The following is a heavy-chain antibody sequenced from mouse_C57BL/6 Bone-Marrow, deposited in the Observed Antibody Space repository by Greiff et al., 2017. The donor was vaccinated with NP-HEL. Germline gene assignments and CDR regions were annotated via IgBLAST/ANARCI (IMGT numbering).Heavy chain of an antibody. V-gene: IGHV5-17*01. CDR3: ARGATVVDY. D-gene: IGHD1-1*01. CDR2: ISSGSSTI. J-gene: IGHJ2*01. CDR1: GFTFSDYG. Sequence: EVQVVESGGGLVKPGGSLKLSCAASGFTFSDYGMHWVRQAPEQGLEWVAYISSGSSTIYSADTVKGRFTISRDNAKNTLCLQMTSLRSEDTAMYYCARGATVVDYWGQGTTLTVSS.